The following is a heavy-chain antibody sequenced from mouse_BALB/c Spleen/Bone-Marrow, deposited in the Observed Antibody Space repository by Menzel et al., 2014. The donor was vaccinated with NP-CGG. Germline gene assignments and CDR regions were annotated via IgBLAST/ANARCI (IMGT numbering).Heavy chain of an antibody. J-gene: IGHJ2*01. V-gene: IGHV3-5*02. CDR2: IYYSGTI. Sequence: EVKLMESGPGRVKPSQTVSFTCTVTGISITTGNYRWSWIRQFPGNKLEWIGYIYYSGTITYNPSLTSRTTITRDTSKNQFFLEMNSLTAEDTATYYCARELYYFDYWGQGTTLTVSS. CDR3: ARELYYFDY. CDR1: GISITTGNYR.